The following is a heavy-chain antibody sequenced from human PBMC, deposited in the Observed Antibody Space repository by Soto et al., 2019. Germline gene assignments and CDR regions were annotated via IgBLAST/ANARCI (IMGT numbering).Heavy chain of an antibody. CDR1: GGSISSYY. J-gene: IGHJ6*02. D-gene: IGHD3-10*01. V-gene: IGHV4-59*08. Sequence: QVQLQESGPGLVKPSETLSLSCTVSGGSISSYYWSWFRQSPGKRMEWIGYVHHSWGSSYNPSLQSRVAISLDTSKSQFSPQVTSVTATDTAVYYCARQGFGPLHGLVDVWGQGTTVTVSS. CDR2: VHHSWGS. CDR3: ARQGFGPLHGLVDV.